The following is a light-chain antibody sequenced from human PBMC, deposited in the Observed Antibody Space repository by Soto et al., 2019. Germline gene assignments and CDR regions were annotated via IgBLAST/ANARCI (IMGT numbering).Light chain of an antibody. Sequence: EMVLTQSPGTLSLSPGDRATLSCRASQSVSSNYLTWYQQKPGQAPRLLIYGASSRATGIPDRFSGSGSGTDFTLTISRLEPEDFAVYYCQQYDTSPPPTFGGGTKVDIK. CDR1: QSVSSNY. V-gene: IGKV3-20*01. CDR3: QQYDTSPPPT. J-gene: IGKJ4*01. CDR2: GAS.